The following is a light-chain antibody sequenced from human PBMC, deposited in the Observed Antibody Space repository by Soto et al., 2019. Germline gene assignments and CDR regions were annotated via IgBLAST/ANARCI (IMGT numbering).Light chain of an antibody. J-gene: IGKJ1*01. CDR3: QQSYSSTWT. CDR2: AAS. Sequence: EIVMTQSPATLSVSPGERATLSCRASQSVSSNLAWYQQKPGQAPRLLIYAASSLQSGVPSRFSGSGSETDFTLTISSLQPEDFATYSCQQSYSSTWTSGQGTKVDIK. CDR1: QSVSSN. V-gene: IGKV3-15*01.